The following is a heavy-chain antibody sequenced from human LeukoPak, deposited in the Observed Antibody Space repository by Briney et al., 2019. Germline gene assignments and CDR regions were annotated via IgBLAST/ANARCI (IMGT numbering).Heavy chain of an antibody. J-gene: IGHJ4*02. CDR3: ARAYYNGWYG. Sequence: GGSLRLSCEASGFTFSNYWMSWVRQAPGKGLGWVANIKQDGSEKYYVDSVKGRFTISRDNAKNSLYLQMNSLRAEDTAVYHCARAYYNGWYGWGQGTLVTVSS. D-gene: IGHD6-19*01. CDR2: IKQDGSEK. V-gene: IGHV3-7*01. CDR1: GFTFSNYW.